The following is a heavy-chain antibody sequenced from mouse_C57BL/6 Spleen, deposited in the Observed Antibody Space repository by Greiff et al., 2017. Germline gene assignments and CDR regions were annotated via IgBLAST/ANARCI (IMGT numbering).Heavy chain of an antibody. V-gene: IGHV5-9*01. Sequence: EVKVEESGGGLVKPGGSLKLSCAASGFTFSSYTMSWVRQTPEKRLEWVATISGGGGNTYYPDSVKGRFTISRDNAKNTLYLQMSSLRSEDTALYHCARQGDYSNQAWFAYWGQGTLVTVSA. CDR2: ISGGGGNT. J-gene: IGHJ3*01. CDR3: ARQGDYSNQAWFAY. D-gene: IGHD2-5*01. CDR1: GFTFSSYT.